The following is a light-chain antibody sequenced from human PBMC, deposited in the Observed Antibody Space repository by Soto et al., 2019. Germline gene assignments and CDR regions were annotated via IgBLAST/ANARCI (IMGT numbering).Light chain of an antibody. V-gene: IGKV1-27*01. Sequence: DIQMTQPPSSLSASVGDRVTITCRATQDISSYLAWYQQKPGKVPNLLIYAASTLQSVVPSGFSGSGSGTHFTLPINSVQPEDVATYCCQKYNSVPPWTFGEGTKVEI. J-gene: IGKJ1*01. CDR3: QKYNSVPPWT. CDR2: AAS. CDR1: QDISSY.